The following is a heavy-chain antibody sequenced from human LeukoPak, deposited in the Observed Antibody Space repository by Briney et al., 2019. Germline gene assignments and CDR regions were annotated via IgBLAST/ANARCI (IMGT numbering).Heavy chain of an antibody. Sequence: GVSVKVSCKASGYTFTTYGIIWVRQAPGQGLEWMGWISTYNAKTKYAQNLQGRVAMTTDTSTSTVYMELRSLTSDDTAVYYCARDTGSNFFDPWGQGTLVTVAS. J-gene: IGHJ5*02. CDR2: ISTYNAKT. CDR3: ARDTGSNFFDP. CDR1: GYTFTTYG. D-gene: IGHD1-26*01. V-gene: IGHV1-18*01.